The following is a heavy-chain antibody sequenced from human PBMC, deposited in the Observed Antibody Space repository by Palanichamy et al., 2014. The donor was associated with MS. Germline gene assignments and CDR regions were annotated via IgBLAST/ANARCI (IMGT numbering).Heavy chain of an antibody. J-gene: IGHJ5*02. CDR2: IYYSGST. CDR3: ARDGSGYCSNTNCHGWFDP. D-gene: IGHD2-2*01. Sequence: QVQLQESGPGLVKPSETPSLTCTVSSGSISSYYWSWIRQPPGKGLEWIGYIYYSGSTNYSPSLKSRVTISVDTSKNQLSLKLSSVTAADTAVYYCARDGSGYCSNTNCHGWFDPWGQGTLVTVSS. CDR1: SGSISSYY. V-gene: IGHV4-59*01.